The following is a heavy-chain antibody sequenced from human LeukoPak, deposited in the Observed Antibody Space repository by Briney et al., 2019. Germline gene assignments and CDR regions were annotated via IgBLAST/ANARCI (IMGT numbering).Heavy chain of an antibody. CDR3: ARSVKTTLYYFDY. J-gene: IGHJ4*02. Sequence: PGGSLRLSCAASGFTFSGSAMHRVRQASGKGLEWVGRIRSKANSYATAYAASVKGRFTISRDDSKNTAYLQMNSLKTEDTAVYYCARSVKTTLYYFDYWGQGTLVTVSS. CDR1: GFTFSGSA. D-gene: IGHD1-14*01. CDR2: IRSKANSYAT. V-gene: IGHV3-73*01.